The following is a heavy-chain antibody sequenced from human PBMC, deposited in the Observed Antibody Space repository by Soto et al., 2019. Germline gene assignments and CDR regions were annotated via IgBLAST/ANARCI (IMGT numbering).Heavy chain of an antibody. CDR1: GGSISSGGYY. CDR2: IYYSGST. J-gene: IGHJ6*02. CDR3: ARDGDDILTGYNYGMDV. D-gene: IGHD3-9*01. V-gene: IGHV4-31*03. Sequence: QVQLQESGPGLVKPSQTLSLTCTVSGGSISSGGYYWSWIRQHPGKGLEWIGYIYYSGSTYYNPSLKSRVTISVDTSKNQFSLELSSVTAADTAVYYCARDGDDILTGYNYGMDVWGQGTTVTVSS.